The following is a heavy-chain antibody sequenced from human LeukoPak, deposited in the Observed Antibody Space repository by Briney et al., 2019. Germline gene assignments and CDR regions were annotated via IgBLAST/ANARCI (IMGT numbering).Heavy chain of an antibody. Sequence: GGSLRLSCAASGFTFSSYSMNWVRQAPGKGLEWVSYISSSSSTIYYADSVKGRFTISRDNAKNSLYLQMNSLRAEDTAVYYCAASQKGRRMVRGVIPPFDYWGQGTLVTVSS. CDR3: AASQKGRRMVRGVIPPFDY. J-gene: IGHJ4*02. D-gene: IGHD3-10*01. CDR1: GFTFSSYS. CDR2: ISSSSSTI. V-gene: IGHV3-48*04.